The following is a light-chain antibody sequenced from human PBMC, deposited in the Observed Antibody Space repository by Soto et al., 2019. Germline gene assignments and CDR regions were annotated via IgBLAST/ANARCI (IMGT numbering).Light chain of an antibody. CDR2: GAS. Sequence: EIVLTQSPYTLSFSPGERATLSCRASHSISSTQLVWYQQKPGQAPTLLIFGASSRATGIPDRFSGSGSGTDFTLTISGLQPEDFAVYYCQQRSNWPPTFGPGTKVDIK. CDR1: HSISSTQ. V-gene: IGKV3D-20*02. J-gene: IGKJ3*01. CDR3: QQRSNWPPT.